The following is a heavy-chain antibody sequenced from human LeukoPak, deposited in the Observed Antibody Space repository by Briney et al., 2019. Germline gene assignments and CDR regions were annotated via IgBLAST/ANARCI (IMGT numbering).Heavy chain of an antibody. CDR3: ARMVGATRCDI. CDR2: IHTSGST. V-gene: IGHV4-4*07. Sequence: SETLSLTCTVSGGSVSNYYWSWIRQPPGKGLEWIGRIHTSGSTNYDPSLKSRVTMSVDTSKSQFSLKLSSVTAADTAVYYCARMVGATRCDIWGQGTMVTVSS. D-gene: IGHD1-26*01. J-gene: IGHJ3*02. CDR1: GGSVSNYY.